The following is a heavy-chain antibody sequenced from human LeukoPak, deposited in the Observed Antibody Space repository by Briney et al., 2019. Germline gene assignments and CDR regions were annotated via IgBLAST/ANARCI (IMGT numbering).Heavy chain of an antibody. D-gene: IGHD3-16*01. Sequence: GGSLRLSCAASGFTFLNYGMHWVRQAPGKGLEWVAFIRYDGSNKYYADSVKGRFTISRDNSKNTLYLQMNSLRAEDTAVYYCAKEGEKLGNYYYYMDVWGKGTTVTVSS. J-gene: IGHJ6*03. CDR3: AKEGEKLGNYYYYMDV. V-gene: IGHV3-30*02. CDR1: GFTFLNYG. CDR2: IRYDGSNK.